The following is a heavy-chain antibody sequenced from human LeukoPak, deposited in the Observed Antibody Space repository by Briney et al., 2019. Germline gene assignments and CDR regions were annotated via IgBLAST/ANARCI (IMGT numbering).Heavy chain of an antibody. CDR3: TEDKNCSGGNCGKF. V-gene: IGHV1-2*02. J-gene: IGHJ4*02. CDR2: IVPYTGGV. D-gene: IGHD2-15*01. CDR1: GYTFTNYY. Sequence: ASVPASCKTSGYTFTNYYVHWVRQPPAQGREWMGYIVPYTGGVDYDQRFLGRRVMTRDNSFSNVYMVLTNLQSADTAVVYYWTEDKNCSGGNCGKFWGQGTRVSVPS.